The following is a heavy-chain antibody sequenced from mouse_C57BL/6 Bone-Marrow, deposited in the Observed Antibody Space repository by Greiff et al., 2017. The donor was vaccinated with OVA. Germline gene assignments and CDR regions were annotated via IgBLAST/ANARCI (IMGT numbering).Heavy chain of an antibody. Sequence: EVMLVESGGGLVKPGGSLKLSCAASGFTFSDYGMHWVRQAPEKGLEWVAYISSGRSTIYYADKVKGRFTLSRDNAKNTLFLQMTSLRSEDTAMYYCARRWLLRAMDYWGQGTSVTVSS. V-gene: IGHV5-17*01. CDR3: ARRWLLRAMDY. D-gene: IGHD2-3*01. CDR1: GFTFSDYG. CDR2: ISSGRSTI. J-gene: IGHJ4*01.